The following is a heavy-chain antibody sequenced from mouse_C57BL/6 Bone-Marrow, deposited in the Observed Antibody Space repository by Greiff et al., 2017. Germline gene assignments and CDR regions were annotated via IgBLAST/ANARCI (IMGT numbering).Heavy chain of an antibody. V-gene: IGHV1-69*01. CDR1: GYTFTSYW. D-gene: IGHD2-3*01. CDR3: AKEDGYYARDY. CDR2: FDPSDSYT. Sequence: VQLQQPGAELVMPGASVKLSCKASGYTFTSYWMHWVKQRPGQGLEWIGEFDPSDSYTNYNQQFTGKSTLTVAKSSSTAYMQLSSLKSEDASVYYCAKEDGYYARDYWGQGTSVTVSS. J-gene: IGHJ4*01.